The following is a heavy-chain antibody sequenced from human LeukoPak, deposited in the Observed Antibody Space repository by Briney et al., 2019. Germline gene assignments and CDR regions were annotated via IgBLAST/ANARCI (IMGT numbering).Heavy chain of an antibody. CDR2: INSDGSST. J-gene: IGHJ4*02. CDR3: ARDPRTYYYDSSGFDY. D-gene: IGHD3-22*01. Sequence: GGSLRLSCAASGFTFSSYWMHWVRQAPGKGLVWVSRINSDGSSTSYADSVKGRFTISRDNAKNTLYLQMNSLRAEDTAVYYSARDPRTYYYDSSGFDYWGQGTLVTVSS. CDR1: GFTFSSYW. V-gene: IGHV3-74*01.